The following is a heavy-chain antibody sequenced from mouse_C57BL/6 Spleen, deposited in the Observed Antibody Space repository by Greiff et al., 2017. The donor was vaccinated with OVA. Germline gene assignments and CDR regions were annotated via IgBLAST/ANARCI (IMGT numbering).Heavy chain of an antibody. CDR2: ISDGGSYT. D-gene: IGHD4-1*01. CDR1: GFTFSSYA. CDR3: ARDEGNWGFDY. J-gene: IGHJ2*01. V-gene: IGHV5-4*01. Sequence: EVKLVESGGGLVKPGGSLKLSCAASGFTFSSYAMSWVRQTPEKRLEWVATISDGGSYTYYPDNVKGRFTISRDNAKNNLYLQMSHLKSEDTAMYYCARDEGNWGFDYWGQGTTLTVSS.